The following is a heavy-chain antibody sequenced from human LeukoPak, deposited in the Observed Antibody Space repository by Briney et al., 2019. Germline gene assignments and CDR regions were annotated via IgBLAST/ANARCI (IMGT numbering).Heavy chain of an antibody. V-gene: IGHV3-9*01. Sequence: SLRLSCAASGFTFSSYWMSWVRQAPGKGLEWVAGISWTSDNVAYVDSVKGRFTISRDNAKNSLYLQMSSLREEDTAFYYCVKGSTSWFRAWFDPWGQGTLVTVSS. D-gene: IGHD3-10*01. CDR2: ISWTSDNV. CDR3: VKGSTSWFRAWFDP. CDR1: GFTFSSYW. J-gene: IGHJ5*02.